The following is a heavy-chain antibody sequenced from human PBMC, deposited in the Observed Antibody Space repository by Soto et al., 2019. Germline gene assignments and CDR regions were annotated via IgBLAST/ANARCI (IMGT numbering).Heavy chain of an antibody. CDR3: ARDSPGGKLAVAGLFWFDP. CDR1: GGTFSSYA. V-gene: IGHV1-69*13. CDR2: IIPIFGTA. D-gene: IGHD6-19*01. J-gene: IGHJ5*02. Sequence: GASVKVSCKASGGTFSSYAISWVRQAPGQGXEWMGGIIPIFGTANYAQKFQGRVTITADESTSTAYMELSSLRPEDTAVYYCARDSPGGKLAVAGLFWFDPWGQGTLVTVSS.